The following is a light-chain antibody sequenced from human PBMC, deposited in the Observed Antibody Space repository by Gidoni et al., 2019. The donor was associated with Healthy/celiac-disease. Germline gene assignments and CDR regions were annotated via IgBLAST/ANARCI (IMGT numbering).Light chain of an antibody. V-gene: IGKV1-33*01. J-gene: IGKJ3*01. CDR1: QDISNY. CDR2: DAS. Sequence: DIQMTQSPSSLSASVGDRVTITCQASQDISNYLNWYQQKPGKAPKLLIYDASNLETGVPSRVSGSGSGTEFTFTISSLQPEEIATYYCQQYDNLPPFTFGPGTKVDIK. CDR3: QQYDNLPPFT.